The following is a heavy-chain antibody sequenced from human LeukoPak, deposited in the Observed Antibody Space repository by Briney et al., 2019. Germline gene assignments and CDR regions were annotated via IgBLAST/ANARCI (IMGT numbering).Heavy chain of an antibody. CDR1: GYPFSGSD. D-gene: IGHD6-19*01. CDR3: AKTTGGWPRFFDH. Sequence: PGGSLRLSCAASGYPFSGSDIHWVRQAPGEGLEWVAFVSHEGSSKFYAESVKGRFGISRDNSKSTTYLQMNGLRPDDTAVYYCAKTTGGWPRFFDHWGQGTLVAVSS. CDR2: VSHEGSSK. V-gene: IGHV3-30*18. J-gene: IGHJ4*02.